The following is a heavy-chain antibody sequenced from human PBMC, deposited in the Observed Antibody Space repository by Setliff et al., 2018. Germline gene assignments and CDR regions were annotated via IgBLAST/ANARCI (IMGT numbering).Heavy chain of an antibody. CDR3: AKDGPRGSYCQH. CDR1: GYTFTSYG. Sequence: GASVKVSCKASGYTFTSYGISWVRQAPGQGLDWIGWISAYSGNTNYGQSFQGRVTMTTDTSTSTAYMELRSLRFDDTAVYYCAKDGPRGSYCQHWGQGTLVTVSS. CDR2: ISAYSGNT. V-gene: IGHV1-18*01. D-gene: IGHD1-26*01. J-gene: IGHJ4*02.